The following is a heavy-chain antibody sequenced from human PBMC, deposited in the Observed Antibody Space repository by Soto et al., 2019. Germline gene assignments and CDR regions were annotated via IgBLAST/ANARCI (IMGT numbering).Heavy chain of an antibody. V-gene: IGHV1-2*04. CDR3: ARGAGYSSGWYYFDS. J-gene: IGHJ4*02. CDR1: GYTFTGYY. D-gene: IGHD6-19*01. CDR2: INPNSGGT. Sequence: QVQLVQSGAEVKKPGASVKVSCKASGYTFTGYYMHWVRQAPGQGLEWMGWINPNSGGTNYAQKFQGWVTMTRDKYISTAYMELSRLRSDDTAVYYCARGAGYSSGWYYFDSWGQGTLVTVSS.